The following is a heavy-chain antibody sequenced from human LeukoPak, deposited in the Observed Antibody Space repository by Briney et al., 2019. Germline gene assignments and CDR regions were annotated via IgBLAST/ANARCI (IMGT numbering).Heavy chain of an antibody. CDR1: GRSISSSSYY. J-gene: IGHJ4*02. CDR3: ARRDTAMAAFSY. V-gene: IGHV4-39*01. D-gene: IGHD5-18*01. Sequence: SETLSLTCTVSGRSISSSSYYWGWIRQPPGKGLEWIGSIYYSGSTYYNPSLKSRVTISVDTSKNQFSLKLSSVTAADTAVYYCARRDTAMAAFSYWDQGTLVTVSS. CDR2: IYYSGST.